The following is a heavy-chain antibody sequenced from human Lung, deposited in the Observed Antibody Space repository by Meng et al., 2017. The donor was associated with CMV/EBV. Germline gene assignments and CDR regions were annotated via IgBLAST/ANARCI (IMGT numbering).Heavy chain of an antibody. J-gene: IGHJ4*02. CDR3: ARNPVTNRRGSHFDC. CDR2: IKQDGSEK. D-gene: IGHD4-17*01. V-gene: IGHV3-7*01. Sequence: GGSLRLXCAASGFILSSYWMSWVRQAPGKGLEWVANIKQDGSEKYYVDSVRGRFTISRDNAKSSLYLQMNGLRAEDTAVYYCARNPVTNRRGSHFDCWGQGTXVNGAS. CDR1: GFILSSYW.